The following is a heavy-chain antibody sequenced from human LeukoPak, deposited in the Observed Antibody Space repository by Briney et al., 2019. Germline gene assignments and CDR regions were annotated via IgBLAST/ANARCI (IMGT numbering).Heavy chain of an antibody. V-gene: IGHV3-30*18. CDR3: AKVGGRGYSYGLGGMDV. J-gene: IGHJ6*02. CDR2: ISYDGSIK. D-gene: IGHD5-18*01. Sequence: GRSLRLSCAASGFTFSSYGMHWVRQAPGKGLEWVAVISYDGSIKYYADSVKGRFTISRDNSKNTLYLQMNSLRAEDTAVYYCAKVGGRGYSYGLGGMDVWGQGTTVTVSS. CDR1: GFTFSSYG.